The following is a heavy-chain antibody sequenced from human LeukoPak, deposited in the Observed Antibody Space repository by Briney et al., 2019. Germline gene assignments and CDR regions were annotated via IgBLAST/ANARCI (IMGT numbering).Heavy chain of an antibody. CDR3: ARDGSYYYDSSGYYEEARAFDI. CDR2: IYYSGST. J-gene: IGHJ3*02. V-gene: IGHV4-59*01. CDR1: DGSISSYY. Sequence: SETLSLTCTVSDGSISSYYWSWIRQPPGKGLEWIGYIYYSGSTNYNPSLKSRVTISVDTSKNQFSLKLSSVTAADTAVYYCARDGSYYYDSSGYYEEARAFDIWGQGTMVTVSS. D-gene: IGHD3-22*01.